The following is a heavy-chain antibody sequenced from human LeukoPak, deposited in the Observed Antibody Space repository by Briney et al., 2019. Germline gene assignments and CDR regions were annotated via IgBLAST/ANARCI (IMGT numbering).Heavy chain of an antibody. J-gene: IGHJ4*02. CDR2: ISGSGGST. CDR1: GFTFSSYA. Sequence: GGSLRLSCAASGFTFSSYAMSWVRQAPGKGLEWVSAISGSGGSTYSADSVKGRFTISRDNSKNTLYLQMNSLRAEDTAVYYCAKVCLRLVGKGYYFDYWGQGTLVTVSS. D-gene: IGHD6-19*01. V-gene: IGHV3-23*01. CDR3: AKVCLRLVGKGYYFDY.